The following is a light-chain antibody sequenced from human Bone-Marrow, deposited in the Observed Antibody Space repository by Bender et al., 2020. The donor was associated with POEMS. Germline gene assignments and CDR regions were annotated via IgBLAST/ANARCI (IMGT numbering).Light chain of an antibody. CDR1: SSDVGLYNL. CDR2: DVS. J-gene: IGLJ3*02. V-gene: IGLV2-14*02. Sequence: QSALTQPASVSGSPGQSITISCTGTSSDVGLYNLVSWYQQHPGKAPKLIIYDVSNRPSGVSNRFSGSKSGNTASLTISGLQAEDEADYYCSSYTTITTGVFGGGTKLTVL. CDR3: SSYTTITTGV.